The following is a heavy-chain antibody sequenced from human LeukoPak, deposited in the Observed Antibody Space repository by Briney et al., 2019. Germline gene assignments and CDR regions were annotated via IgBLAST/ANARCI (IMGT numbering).Heavy chain of an antibody. J-gene: IGHJ4*02. CDR2: IYPSDSDT. D-gene: IGHD3-10*01. V-gene: IGHV5-51*01. Sequence: ESLKISWKGSGYSFTSHWIAWVRPMAGKGLEWMGIIYPSDSDTRYSPSFEGQVTISADKSISTAYLQWSSLRASDTAMYYCARYYGSGAGYWGQGTLVTVSS. CDR1: GYSFTSHW. CDR3: ARYYGSGAGY.